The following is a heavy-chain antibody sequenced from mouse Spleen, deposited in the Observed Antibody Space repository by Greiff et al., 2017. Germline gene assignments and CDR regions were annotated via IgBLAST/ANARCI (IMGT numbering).Heavy chain of an antibody. J-gene: IGHJ4*01. CDR2: IYPGNVNT. CDR3: ARTERDY. CDR1: GYTFTSYY. Sequence: VQLQQSGPELVKPGASVRISCKASGYTFTSYYIHWVKQRPGQGLEWIGWIYPGNVNTKYNEKFKGKATLTADKSSSTAYMQLSSLTSEDSAVYFCARTERDYWGQGTSVTVSS. V-gene: IGHV1S56*01.